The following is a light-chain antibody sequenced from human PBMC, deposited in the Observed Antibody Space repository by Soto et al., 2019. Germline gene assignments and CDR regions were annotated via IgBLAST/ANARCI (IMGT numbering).Light chain of an antibody. J-gene: IGKJ2*01. CDR1: QSVGSSF. Sequence: ETVLTQFPGTLSLSPGERATLSCRASQSVGSSFLAWYQKKPGQPPRLLISGASSRASGIPDRFSGSGSGTDFTLTIIRMEPEDFAMYYCKQHTSSPPSYTFGQGTKLEIQ. CDR2: GAS. V-gene: IGKV3-20*01. CDR3: KQHTSSPPSYT.